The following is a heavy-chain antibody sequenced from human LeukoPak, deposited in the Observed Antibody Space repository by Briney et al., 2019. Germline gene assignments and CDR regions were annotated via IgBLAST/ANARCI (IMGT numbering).Heavy chain of an antibody. CDR2: INPNSGGT. D-gene: IGHD3-10*01. Sequence: ASVKVSCKASGYTFTGYYMHWVRQAPGQGLEWMGRINPNSGGTNYAQKFQGRVTMTRYTSISTAYMELSRLRSDDTAVYYCARLPLNYYGSGFDAFDIWGQGTMVTVSS. V-gene: IGHV1-2*06. J-gene: IGHJ3*02. CDR1: GYTFTGYY. CDR3: ARLPLNYYGSGFDAFDI.